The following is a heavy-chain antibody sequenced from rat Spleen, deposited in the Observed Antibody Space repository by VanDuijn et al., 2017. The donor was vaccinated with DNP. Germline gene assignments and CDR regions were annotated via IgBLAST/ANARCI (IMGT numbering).Heavy chain of an antibody. CDR2: ISTIGGAT. Sequence: EVQLVESGGGLVLPGGSLKLSCAASGFSFSKHDMAWVRQAPTKGLEWVASISTIGGATYFRDSVKGRLTVSRHNGKSTLYLQMDSLRSEDTATYYCTRVGGILRWRRGFAYWGQGTLVTVSS. CDR1: GFSFSKHD. V-gene: IGHV5-25*01. D-gene: IGHD1-6*01. CDR3: TRVGGILRWRRGFAY. J-gene: IGHJ3*01.